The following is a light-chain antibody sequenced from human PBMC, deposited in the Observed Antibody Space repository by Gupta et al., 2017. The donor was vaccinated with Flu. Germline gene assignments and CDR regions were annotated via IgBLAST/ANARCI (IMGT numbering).Light chain of an antibody. CDR2: DSS. V-gene: IGKV3-11*01. CDR3: QQRTHWLWT. J-gene: IGKJ1*01. CDR1: QTVGTS. Sequence: DIVLPQSPATLSLSPGERTTLSCRASQTVGTSLAWYQQTPGQSPRLLIFDSSNRATGIPARFSGGGSGTDFTLTISSLEPEDFVVYYCQQRTHWLWTFDQGTKVEIK.